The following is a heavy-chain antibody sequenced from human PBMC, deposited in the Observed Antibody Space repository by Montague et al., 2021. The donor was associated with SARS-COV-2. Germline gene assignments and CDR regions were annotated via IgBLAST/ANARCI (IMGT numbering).Heavy chain of an antibody. D-gene: IGHD5-24*01. Sequence: SETLSLTCSVSSGSVSSDYWSWIRQPPGKGLEWIGYIYSSGSTSYNPSLKSRVTISIDTSKNQLSLRLSSVTAADTAVYYCARTGDAYTRYYFDYWGQGTLVTVSS. CDR2: IYSSGST. CDR3: ARTGDAYTRYYFDY. CDR1: SGSVSSDY. V-gene: IGHV4-59*02. J-gene: IGHJ4*02.